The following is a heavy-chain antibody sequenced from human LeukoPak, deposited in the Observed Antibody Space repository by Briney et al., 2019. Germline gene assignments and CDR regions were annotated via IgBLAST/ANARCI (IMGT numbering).Heavy chain of an antibody. D-gene: IGHD4-23*01. J-gene: IGHJ4*02. Sequence: GASVTVSCKASGYTFTTYYINWVRQAAGQGLEWVGWINLNSGKTGYAQKFQGRVTVTRDTSTRTAYMELSSLRSEDTAVYYCARAVIVVTIQIDYWGRGTLVTVSS. CDR3: ARAVIVVTIQIDY. CDR1: GYTFTTYY. CDR2: INLNSGKT. V-gene: IGHV1-8*01.